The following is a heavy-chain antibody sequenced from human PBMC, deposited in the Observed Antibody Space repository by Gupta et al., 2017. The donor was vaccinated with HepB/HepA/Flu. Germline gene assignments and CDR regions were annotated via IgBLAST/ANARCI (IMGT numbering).Heavy chain of an antibody. J-gene: IGHJ6*03. D-gene: IGHD2-2*02. V-gene: IGHV4-59*01. CDR1: GGSISSYY. CDR3: ARSAGYCSSTSCYRPMDV. Sequence: QAQLQESGPGLVKPSETLSLTCTVSGGSISSYYWSWIRQPPGKGLEWIGYIYYSGSTNYNPSLKSRVTISVDTSKNQFSLKLSSVTAADTAVYYCARSAGYCSSTSCYRPMDVWGKGTTVTVSS. CDR2: IYYSGST.